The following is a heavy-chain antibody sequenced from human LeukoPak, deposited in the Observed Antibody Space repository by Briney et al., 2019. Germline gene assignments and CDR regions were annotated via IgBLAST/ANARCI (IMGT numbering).Heavy chain of an antibody. Sequence: ASVKVSCKASGGTFSSYAISWVRQAPGQGLEWMGWINPNSGGTNYAQKFQGRVTMTRDTSISTAYMELSRLRSDDTAVYYCARADCSSTSCYVQFDYWGQGTLVTVSS. CDR1: GGTFSSYA. CDR2: INPNSGGT. V-gene: IGHV1-2*02. D-gene: IGHD2-2*01. CDR3: ARADCSSTSCYVQFDY. J-gene: IGHJ4*02.